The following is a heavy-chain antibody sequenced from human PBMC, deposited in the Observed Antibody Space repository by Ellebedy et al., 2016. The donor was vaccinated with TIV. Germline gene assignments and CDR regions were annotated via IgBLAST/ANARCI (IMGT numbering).Heavy chain of an antibody. CDR3: ARGGVLYDSGSYSGRFDY. CDR2: INHSGST. Sequence: MPSETLSLTCAVYGGSFSGYYWSWIRQPPGKGLEWIGEINHSGSTNYNPSLKSRLTISGDTSKNQFSLKLSSVTAADTAVYYCARGGVLYDSGSYSGRFDYWGQGTLVTVSS. CDR1: GGSFSGYY. D-gene: IGHD1-26*01. J-gene: IGHJ4*02. V-gene: IGHV4-34*01.